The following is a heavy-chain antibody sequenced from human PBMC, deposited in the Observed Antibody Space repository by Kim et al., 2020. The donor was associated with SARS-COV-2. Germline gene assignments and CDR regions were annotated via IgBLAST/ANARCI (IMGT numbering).Heavy chain of an antibody. Sequence: GGSLRLSCAASGFTFSSYGMHWVRQAPGKGLEWVAVISYDGSNKYYADSVKGRFTISRDISKNTLYLQMNSLRAEDTAVYYCAKRDFGGHEGGFYYYYGMDVWGQGTTVTVSS. V-gene: IGHV3-30*18. CDR3: AKRDFGGHEGGFYYYYGMDV. CDR1: GFTFSSYG. CDR2: ISYDGSNK. D-gene: IGHD5-12*01. J-gene: IGHJ6*02.